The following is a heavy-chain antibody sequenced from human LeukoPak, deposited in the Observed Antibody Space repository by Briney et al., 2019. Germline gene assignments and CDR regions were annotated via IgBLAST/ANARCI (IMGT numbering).Heavy chain of an antibody. Sequence: ASVKVSCKASGYTFTGHYMHWVRQAPGQGLEWMGWINPDSGATHYAQKFQGWVTMTRDTSISTAYMELSRLRSDDTAVYYCARSRQRVLLWFGELLDYWGQGTLVTVSS. J-gene: IGHJ4*02. V-gene: IGHV1-2*04. CDR3: ARSRQRVLLWFGELLDY. CDR2: INPDSGAT. CDR1: GYTFTGHY. D-gene: IGHD3-10*01.